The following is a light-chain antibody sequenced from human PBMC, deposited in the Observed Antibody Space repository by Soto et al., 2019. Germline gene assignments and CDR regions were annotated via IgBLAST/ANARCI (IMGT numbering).Light chain of an antibody. Sequence: QSVLTQPPSASWSPGQSVAISCTGTSSDVGGYNYVSWYQQHPGKAPKLMIYEVNKRPSGVPDHFSGSKSGNTASLTVSGLQAEDEADYYCSSYAGSSNVFGTGTKVTVL. V-gene: IGLV2-8*01. CDR1: SSDVGGYNY. J-gene: IGLJ1*01. CDR3: SSYAGSSNV. CDR2: EVN.